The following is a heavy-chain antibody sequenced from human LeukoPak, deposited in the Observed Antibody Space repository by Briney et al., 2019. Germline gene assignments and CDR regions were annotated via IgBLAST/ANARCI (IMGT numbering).Heavy chain of an antibody. CDR2: INPNSGGT. V-gene: IGHV1-2*06. D-gene: IGHD3-9*01. CDR3: ARDLVLSYYDILTGQLDY. J-gene: IGHJ4*02. Sequence: ASVKVSCKASGYTFTGYYMHWVRQAPGQGLEWMGRINPNSGGTNYAQKFQGRVTMTRDTSISTAYMELSRLRSDDTAVYYCARDLVLSYYDILTGQLDYWGQGTLVTVSS. CDR1: GYTFTGYY.